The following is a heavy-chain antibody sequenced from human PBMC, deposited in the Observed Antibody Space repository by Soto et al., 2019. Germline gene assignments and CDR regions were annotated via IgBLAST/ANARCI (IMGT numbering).Heavy chain of an antibody. J-gene: IGHJ4*02. CDR1: GGSISSGGYY. Sequence: QVQLQESGPGLVKPSQTLSLTCTVSGGSISSGGYYWSWIRQHPGKGLEWIGYIYYSGSTYYNPSLKSRVTIPVDTSKNQFSLKLSSVTAADTAVYYCARGNSGWYVHDYWGQGTLVTVSS. D-gene: IGHD6-19*01. CDR2: IYYSGST. V-gene: IGHV4-31*03. CDR3: ARGNSGWYVHDY.